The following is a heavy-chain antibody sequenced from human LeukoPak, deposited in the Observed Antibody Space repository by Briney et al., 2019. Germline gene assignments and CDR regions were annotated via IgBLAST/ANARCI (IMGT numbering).Heavy chain of an antibody. Sequence: SETLSLICAVYGGSFSGYYWSWIRQPPGKGLEWSGEINHSGSTNYNPSLKSRVTISVDTTKNQFSLKLSSVTAADTAVYYCARLRGYSYGTRGYYFDYWGQGTLVTVSS. CDR2: INHSGST. D-gene: IGHD5-18*01. CDR1: GGSFSGYY. CDR3: ARLRGYSYGTRGYYFDY. V-gene: IGHV4-34*01. J-gene: IGHJ4*02.